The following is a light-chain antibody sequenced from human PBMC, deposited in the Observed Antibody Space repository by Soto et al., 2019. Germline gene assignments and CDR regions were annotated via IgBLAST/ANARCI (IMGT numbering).Light chain of an antibody. J-gene: IGKJ3*01. V-gene: IGKV3-15*01. CDR2: GAS. Sequence: EIVMTQSPATLSVSPGARATLSCRASQSVSSDLAWSQQRPGQAPRLILYGASIRATAVPARVTASGAGTEFTRTISSLQSEDFAVYDCQQYNTWPRTFGPGTKVDIK. CDR3: QQYNTWPRT. CDR1: QSVSSD.